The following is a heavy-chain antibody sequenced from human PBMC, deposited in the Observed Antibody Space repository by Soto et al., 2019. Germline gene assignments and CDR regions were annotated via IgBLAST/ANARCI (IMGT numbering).Heavy chain of an antibody. CDR1: GGSISGHY. V-gene: IGHV4-59*11. D-gene: IGHD6-19*01. CDR2: IFYSGNT. CDR3: ARVGSSGWSPDY. Sequence: PSETLSLTCTVSGGSISGHYWTWIRQPPGKGLEWIGYIFYSGNTNYNPSLRSRVTMSVDTSKNQFSLKVTSVTTADTAMYYCARVGSSGWSPDYWGQGTLVTVSS. J-gene: IGHJ4*02.